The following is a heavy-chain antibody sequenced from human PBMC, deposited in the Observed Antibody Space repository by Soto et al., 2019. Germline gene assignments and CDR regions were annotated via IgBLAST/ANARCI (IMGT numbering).Heavy chain of an antibody. CDR1: GFTFSSYA. CDR3: AKPATVTTTGYYYYYYGMDV. D-gene: IGHD4-17*01. J-gene: IGHJ6*02. V-gene: IGHV3-23*01. Sequence: GGSLRLSCAASGFTFSSYAMSWVRQAPGKGLEWVSAISGSGGSTYYADSVKGRFTISRDNSKNTLYLQMNSLRAEDTAVYYCAKPATVTTTGYYYYYYGMDVWGQGTTVTVSS. CDR2: ISGSGGST.